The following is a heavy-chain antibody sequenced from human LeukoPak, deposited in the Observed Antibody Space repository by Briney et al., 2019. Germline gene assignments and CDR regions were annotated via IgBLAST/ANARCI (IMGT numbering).Heavy chain of an antibody. Sequence: GRSLRLSCAASGFTFSSYGMHWVRQAPGKGLEWVAVIWYDGSNKYYADSVKGRFTISRDNSKNTLYLQMNSLSAEDTAVYYCARERLPLSVGAMGYWGQGTLVTVSS. CDR3: ARERLPLSVGAMGY. V-gene: IGHV3-33*01. CDR2: IWYDGSNK. CDR1: GFTFSSYG. D-gene: IGHD1-26*01. J-gene: IGHJ4*02.